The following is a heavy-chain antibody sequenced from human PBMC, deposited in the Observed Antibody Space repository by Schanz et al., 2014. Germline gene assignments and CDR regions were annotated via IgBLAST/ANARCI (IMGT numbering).Heavy chain of an antibody. Sequence: QVQLVQSGAEVKKPGASVKVSCTASGFNFNNYDINWVRQATGQGLEWVGWMNPKTGNTDHAQKFQGRVSMTWDTSTSTAYMALTDLRSDDTAVYYCARDRRFFDRDDLYYFDSWGQGTLVTVSS. J-gene: IGHJ4*02. V-gene: IGHV1-8*01. CDR2: MNPKTGNT. D-gene: IGHD3-3*01. CDR3: ARDRRFFDRDDLYYFDS. CDR1: GFNFNNYD.